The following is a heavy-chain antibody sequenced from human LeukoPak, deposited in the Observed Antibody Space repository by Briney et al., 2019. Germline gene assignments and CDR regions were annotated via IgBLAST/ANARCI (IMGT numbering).Heavy chain of an antibody. CDR2: THYSGTG. Sequence: PSETLSLTCAVSGGPIIGSYWSWIRQPPGKGLEWIGYTHYSGTGNYNPSLKSRVTISIDTSKNRFSLRLTSVTAADTAVYYCATVRFYDTTGYSTSYYLDYRGQGALVTVSS. J-gene: IGHJ4*02. CDR1: GGPIIGSY. CDR3: ATVRFYDTTGYSTSYYLDY. D-gene: IGHD3-22*01. V-gene: IGHV4-59*01.